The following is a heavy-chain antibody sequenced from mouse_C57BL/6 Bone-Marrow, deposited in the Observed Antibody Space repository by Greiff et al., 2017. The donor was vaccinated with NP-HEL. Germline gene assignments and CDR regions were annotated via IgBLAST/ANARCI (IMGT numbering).Heavy chain of an antibody. Sequence: EVHLVESGGDLVKPGGSLKLSCAASGFTFSSYGMSWVRQTPDKRLEWVATISSGGSYTYYPDSVKGRFTISRDNAKNTLYLQMSSLKSEDTAMYYCARDSNHAPFAYWGQGTLVTVSA. CDR2: ISSGGSYT. J-gene: IGHJ3*01. CDR3: ARDSNHAPFAY. D-gene: IGHD2-5*01. V-gene: IGHV5-6*01. CDR1: GFTFSSYG.